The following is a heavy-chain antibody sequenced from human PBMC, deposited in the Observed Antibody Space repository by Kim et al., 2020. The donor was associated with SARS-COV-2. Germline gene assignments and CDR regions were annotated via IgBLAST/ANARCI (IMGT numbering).Heavy chain of an antibody. J-gene: IGHJ2*01. CDR1: GGSVSSGSYY. V-gene: IGHV4-61*01. CDR2: IYYSGST. Sequence: SETLSLTCTVSGGSVSSGSYYWSWIRQPPGKGLEWIGYIYYSGSTNYNPSLKSRVTISVDTSKKQFSLKLSSVTAADTAVYYCAREGGPASGSHRGIVVITDYWYFDLWGRGTLVTVSS. D-gene: IGHD3-22*01. CDR3: AREGGPASGSHRGIVVITDYWYFDL.